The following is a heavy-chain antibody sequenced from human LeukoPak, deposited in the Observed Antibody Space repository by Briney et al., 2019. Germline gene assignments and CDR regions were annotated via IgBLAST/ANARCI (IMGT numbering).Heavy chain of an antibody. CDR2: INHSGST. D-gene: IGHD3-10*01. CDR3: ARSDGYGLVGI. J-gene: IGHJ3*02. CDR1: GGSFSGYY. Sequence: PSETLSLTCAVYGGSFSGYYWSWIRQPPGKGLEWIGEINHSGSTNYNPSLKSRVTISVDTSKNQFSLRLSSVTAADTAVYYCARSDGYGLVGIWGQGTMVTVSS. V-gene: IGHV4-34*01.